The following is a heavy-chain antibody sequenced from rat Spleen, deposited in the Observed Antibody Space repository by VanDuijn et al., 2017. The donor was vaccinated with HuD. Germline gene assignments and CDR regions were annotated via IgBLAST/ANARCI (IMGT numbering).Heavy chain of an antibody. J-gene: IGHJ1*01. V-gene: IGHV5-17*01. D-gene: IGHD2-5*01. Sequence: EVQLVESGGGLVQPGGSLKFSCAASGFTFSDYAMAWVRQAPKKGLEWVASITNTGGSTYYPDSVKGRFTISRDNAKSTLYLQMDSLRSEDMATYYCVRQGYLRDWYFDFWGPGTMVTVSS. CDR2: ITNTGGST. CDR1: GFTFSDYA. CDR3: VRQGYLRDWYFDF.